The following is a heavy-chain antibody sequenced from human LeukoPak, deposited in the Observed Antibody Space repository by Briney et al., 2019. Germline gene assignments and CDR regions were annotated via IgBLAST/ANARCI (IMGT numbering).Heavy chain of an antibody. D-gene: IGHD2-2*01. CDR1: GGTFSSYA. CDR2: IIPIFGTA. Sequence: SVKVSCKASGGTFSSYAISWVRQAPGQGLEWMGGIIPIFGTANYAQKFQGRVAITTDESTSTAYMELSSLRSEDTAVYYCARAKPGYCSSTSCSEFDPWGQGTLVTVSS. V-gene: IGHV1-69*05. J-gene: IGHJ5*02. CDR3: ARAKPGYCSSTSCSEFDP.